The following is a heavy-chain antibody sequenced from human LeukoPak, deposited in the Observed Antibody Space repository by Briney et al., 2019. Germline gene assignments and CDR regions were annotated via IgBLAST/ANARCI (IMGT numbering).Heavy chain of an antibody. V-gene: IGHV3-7*01. CDR2: IKQDGSEK. CDR3: ARDRGRSRSSSGWSDH. D-gene: IGHD6-19*01. Sequence: GGSLRLSCAASGFTFSSYWMSWVRQAPGKGLEWVANIKQDGSEKYYVDSVKGRFTISRDNAKNSLYLQMNSLRAEDTAVYYCARDRGRSRSSSGWSDHWGQGTLVTASS. J-gene: IGHJ5*02. CDR1: GFTFSSYW.